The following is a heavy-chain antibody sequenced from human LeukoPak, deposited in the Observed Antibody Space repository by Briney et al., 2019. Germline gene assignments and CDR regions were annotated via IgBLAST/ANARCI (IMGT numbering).Heavy chain of an antibody. CDR1: GGSVSSYY. V-gene: IGHV4-59*02. CDR3: AKAIVVVAGGWFDP. D-gene: IGHD2-15*01. Sequence: PSETLSLTCTVSGGSVSSYYWSWIRQPPGKAPEWIGYIYNSDFTNYNPSLKSRVTISMDTSKNQFSLRLTSVTAADTAIYYCAKAIVVVAGGWFDPWGQGILVTVSS. J-gene: IGHJ5*02. CDR2: IYNSDFT.